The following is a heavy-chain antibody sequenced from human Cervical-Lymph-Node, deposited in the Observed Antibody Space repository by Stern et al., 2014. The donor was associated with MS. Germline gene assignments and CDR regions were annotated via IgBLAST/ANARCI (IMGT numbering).Heavy chain of an antibody. CDR1: GFSLSTRGLC. J-gene: IGHJ5*02. D-gene: IGHD2/OR15-2a*01. CDR2: IDWDDDR. V-gene: IGHV2-70*20. Sequence: QVTLRESGPALVKPTQTLTLTCNFSGFSLSTRGLCVSWVRQPPGKALEWLALIDWDDDRYFSPSLKTRLTVAKDTSKNQVVLTRTNMAPVDTATYYCARMQCNTGWHRGWFDPWGPGTLVTVSS. CDR3: ARMQCNTGWHRGWFDP.